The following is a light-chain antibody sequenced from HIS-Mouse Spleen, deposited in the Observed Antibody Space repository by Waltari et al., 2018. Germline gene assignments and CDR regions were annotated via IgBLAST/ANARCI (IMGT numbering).Light chain of an antibody. CDR2: AAS. V-gene: IGKV1-39*01. J-gene: IGKJ4*01. CDR1: QRISSY. CDR3: QQSYSTPRT. Sequence: DIQMTQCPSSLSASVGASVTITCRASQRISSYLNWYQQKPGNAPKLLIYAASSLQSGVPSRFSGSGSGTDFTLTISSLQPEDFATYYCQQSYSTPRTFGGGTKVEIK.